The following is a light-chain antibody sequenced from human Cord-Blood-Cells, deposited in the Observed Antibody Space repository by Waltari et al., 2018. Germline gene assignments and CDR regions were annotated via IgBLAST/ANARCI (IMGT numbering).Light chain of an antibody. V-gene: IGLV3-25*03. CDR3: QSADSSGTYPV. CDR2: KDS. CDR1: ALPKQY. J-gene: IGLJ2*01. Sequence: SYELTQPPSVSVSPGQTARITCSGDALPKQYAYRYQQKPGQAPVLVIYKDSERPPGSPERFSGSSSGTTVTLTISGVQAEDEADYYCQSADSSGTYPVFGGGTKLTVL.